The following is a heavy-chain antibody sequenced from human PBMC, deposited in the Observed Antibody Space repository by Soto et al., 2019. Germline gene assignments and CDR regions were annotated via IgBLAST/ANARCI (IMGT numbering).Heavy chain of an antibody. CDR1: GGTFSSYA. CDR3: ARDGVGYCSGGSCYPYYYSYGMDV. V-gene: IGHV1-69*01. D-gene: IGHD2-15*01. Sequence: QVQLVQSGAEVKKPGSSVKVSCKASGGTFSSYAISWVRQAPGQGLEWMGGIIPIFGTANYAQKFQGRVTITADESTSTAYMELSSLRSEDTAVYYCARDGVGYCSGGSCYPYYYSYGMDVWGQGTTVTVSS. J-gene: IGHJ6*02. CDR2: IIPIFGTA.